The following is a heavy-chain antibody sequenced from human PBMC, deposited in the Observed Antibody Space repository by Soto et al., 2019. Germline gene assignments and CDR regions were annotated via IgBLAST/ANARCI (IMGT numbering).Heavy chain of an antibody. CDR1: GGSISSGDYY. V-gene: IGHV4-30-4*01. CDR2: IYYSGST. J-gene: IGHJ5*02. CDR3: ARGTGYCSGASCDLSWFDP. Sequence: QVQLQESGPGLVKPSQTLSLTCTVSGGSISSGDYYWSWIRQPPGKGLEWIGYIYYSGSTYYNPSLTSLVTISRDTSKNTFSLKLTSVTAADTAVYYCARGTGYCSGASCDLSWFDPWGQGTLVTVSS. D-gene: IGHD2-15*01.